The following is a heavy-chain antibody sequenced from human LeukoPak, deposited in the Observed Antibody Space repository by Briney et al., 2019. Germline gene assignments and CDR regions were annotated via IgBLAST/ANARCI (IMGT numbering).Heavy chain of an antibody. Sequence: SETLSLTCTVSGGSINISYWSWIRQPPGKGLEWIGHIHYSGSTTYNPSLKSRVTISVDVSKNQFSLKLSSVTAADTAVYYCARHKTGGTYPLDYWGQGTLVTVSS. J-gene: IGHJ4*02. CDR3: ARHKTGGTYPLDY. V-gene: IGHV4-59*08. D-gene: IGHD1-26*01. CDR1: GGSINISY. CDR2: IHYSGST.